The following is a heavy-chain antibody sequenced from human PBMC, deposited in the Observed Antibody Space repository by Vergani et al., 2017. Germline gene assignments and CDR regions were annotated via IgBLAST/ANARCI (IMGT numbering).Heavy chain of an antibody. D-gene: IGHD3-3*01. V-gene: IGHV3-48*03. CDR3: ARVGYDFWSGYYTGFDY. J-gene: IGHJ4*02. Sequence: VQLVESGGGVVQPGRSLRLSCAASGFTFSSYEMNWVRQAPGKGLEWVSYISSSGSTIYYADSVKGRFTISRDNAKNSLYLQMNSLRAEDTAVYYCARVGYDFWSGYYTGFDYWGQGTLVTVSS. CDR2: ISSSGSTI. CDR1: GFTFSSYE.